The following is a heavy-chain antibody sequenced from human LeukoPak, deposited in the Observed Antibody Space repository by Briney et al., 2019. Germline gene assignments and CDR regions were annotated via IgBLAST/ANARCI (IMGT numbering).Heavy chain of an antibody. CDR2: INPSSVGT. Sequence: ASVKVSCKASGYTFTDYFMHWVRQAPGQGLEWMGWINPSSVGTNYAQKFQGRLTMTRDTSITTAYMELGGLKSDDSAVYYCAITRISAGGRDAFDIWGQGTMVTVSS. D-gene: IGHD6-13*01. CDR3: AITRISAGGRDAFDI. V-gene: IGHV1-2*02. J-gene: IGHJ3*02. CDR1: GYTFTDYF.